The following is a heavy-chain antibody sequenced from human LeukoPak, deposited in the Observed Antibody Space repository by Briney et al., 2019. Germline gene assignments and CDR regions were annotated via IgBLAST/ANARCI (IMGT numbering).Heavy chain of an antibody. CDR1: GGSISSSNW. CDR2: IYHSGST. CDR3: ARNLELPYYFDY. D-gene: IGHD1-7*01. Sequence: PSETLSLTCAVSGGSISSSNWWSWVRQPPGKGLEWIGEIYHSGSTNYNPSLKSRVTISVDTSKNQFSLKLSSVTAADTAVYYCARNLELPYYFDYWGQGTLVTVSS. V-gene: IGHV4-4*02. J-gene: IGHJ4*02.